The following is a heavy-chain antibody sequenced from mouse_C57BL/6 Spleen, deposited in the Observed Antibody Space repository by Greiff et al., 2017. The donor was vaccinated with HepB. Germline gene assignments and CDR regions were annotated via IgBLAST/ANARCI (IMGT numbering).Heavy chain of an antibody. Sequence: VQLKESGGGLVKPGGSLKLSCAASGFTFSSYAMSWVRQTPEKRLEWVATISDGGSYTYYPDNVKGRFTISRDNAQNNLYLQMSHLKSEDTAMYYCARDTPSIYYGNNRYYFDYWGQGTTLTVSS. CDR2: ISDGGSYT. D-gene: IGHD2-1*01. J-gene: IGHJ2*01. CDR1: GFTFSSYA. V-gene: IGHV5-4*01. CDR3: ARDTPSIYYGNNRYYFDY.